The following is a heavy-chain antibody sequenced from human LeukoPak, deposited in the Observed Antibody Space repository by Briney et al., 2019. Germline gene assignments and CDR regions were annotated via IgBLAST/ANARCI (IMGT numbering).Heavy chain of an antibody. J-gene: IGHJ4*02. V-gene: IGHV4-4*02. D-gene: IGHD1-26*01. CDR2: IYHSGTT. CDR3: ARGRNSGSYPPDY. CDR1: GDSISSKW. Sequence: SETLSLTCAVSGDSISSKWWSWVRQPPGKGLEWIGEIYHSGTTNYNPSLKSRVTISVDKSKNQFSLNLSSVTAADTAVYYCARGRNSGSYPPDYWGQGTLVTVSS.